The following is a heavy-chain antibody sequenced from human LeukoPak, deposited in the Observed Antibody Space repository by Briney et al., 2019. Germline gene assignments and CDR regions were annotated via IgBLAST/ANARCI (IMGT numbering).Heavy chain of an antibody. CDR3: ARDPLGVPAPYLDY. CDR1: GFTFSSYS. CDR2: ISSSSSYI. D-gene: IGHD3-10*01. J-gene: IGHJ4*02. V-gene: IGHV3-21*01. Sequence: KTGGSLRLSCAASGFTFSSYSMNWVRQAPGKGLEWVSSISSSSSYIYYADSVKGRFTISRDNAKNSLYLQMNSLRAEDTAVYYCARDPLGVPAPYLDYWGQGTLVTVSS.